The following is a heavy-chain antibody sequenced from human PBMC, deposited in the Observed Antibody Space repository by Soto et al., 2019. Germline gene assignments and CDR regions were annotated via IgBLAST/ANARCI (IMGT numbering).Heavy chain of an antibody. CDR3: AKDLRSSTNYDYGMDV. CDR2: ISASGGST. D-gene: IGHD1-1*01. J-gene: IGHJ6*02. CDR1: GFTFSTYA. Sequence: EVQLLESGGGLVQPGGSLRLSCAASGFTFSTYAMSWVRQAPGKGLEWVSVISASGGSTFYADSVKGRFTVSRDNSRNTLYLQVISLIVEDTAVYYCAKDLRSSTNYDYGMDVRGQGTTVTVSS. V-gene: IGHV3-23*01.